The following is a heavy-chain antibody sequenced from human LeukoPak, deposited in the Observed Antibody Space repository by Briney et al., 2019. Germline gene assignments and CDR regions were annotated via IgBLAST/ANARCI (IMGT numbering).Heavy chain of an antibody. CDR2: IYTSGST. Sequence: SETLSLTRTVYGNSISSGDYYWSWIRQPAGKGLEWIGRIYTSGSTTYNPSLKSRVTISGDTSENQFSLRLSSVTAADTAVYYCARASYSYDISGWVPFDYWGQGTLVTVSS. D-gene: IGHD3-22*01. CDR3: ARASYSYDISGWVPFDY. V-gene: IGHV4-61*02. J-gene: IGHJ4*02. CDR1: GNSISSGDYY.